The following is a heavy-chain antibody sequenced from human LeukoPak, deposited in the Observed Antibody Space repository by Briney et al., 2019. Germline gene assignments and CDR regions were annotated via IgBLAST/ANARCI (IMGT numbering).Heavy chain of an antibody. D-gene: IGHD3-10*02. V-gene: IGHV1-2*02. CDR1: GYTFTGYY. CDR3: AREVCSGYYYMDV. J-gene: IGHJ6*03. Sequence: ASVKVSCKASGYTFTGYYIQWVRQAPGQGLEWMGWINPNSGGTKYAQKFQGRVTMTRDTSINTAYMEVSRLTSDDTAVYYCAREVCSGYYYMDVWGKGTTVTVSS. CDR2: INPNSGGT.